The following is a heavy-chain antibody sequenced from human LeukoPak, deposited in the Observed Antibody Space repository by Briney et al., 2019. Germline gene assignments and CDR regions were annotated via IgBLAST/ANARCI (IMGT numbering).Heavy chain of an antibody. CDR3: ATGSVRYSASWYSQEGDY. Sequence: TGGSLRLSCAASGFTFSTYAMSWVRQAPGKGLEWVSAISVSAGSTYYADSVKGRFTISRDNSKHTLYLQMNSLRAEDTAVYYCATGSVRYSASWYSQEGDYWGQGTLVTVSS. CDR1: GFTFSTYA. CDR2: ISVSAGST. V-gene: IGHV3-23*01. J-gene: IGHJ4*02. D-gene: IGHD6-13*01.